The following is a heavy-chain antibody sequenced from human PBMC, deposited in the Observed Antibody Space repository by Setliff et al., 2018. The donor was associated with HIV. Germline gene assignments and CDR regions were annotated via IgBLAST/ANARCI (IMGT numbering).Heavy chain of an antibody. Sequence: ASVKVSCKASGNTFTNHGIHWVRQAPGQRLEWMGWINAGNGKTRYSQKFQGRVTMTRDTSTSTAYMELSSLRSEDTAVYFCARSKDTGMVTLDYYYYGMDVWGQGTTVTVSS. V-gene: IGHV1-3*01. CDR1: GNTFTNHG. J-gene: IGHJ6*02. D-gene: IGHD5-18*01. CDR2: INAGNGKT. CDR3: ARSKDTGMVTLDYYYYGMDV.